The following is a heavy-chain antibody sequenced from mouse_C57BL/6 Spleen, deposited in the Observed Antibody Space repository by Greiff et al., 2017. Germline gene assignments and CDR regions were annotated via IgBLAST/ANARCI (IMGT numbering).Heavy chain of an antibody. CDR1: GYTFTSYW. D-gene: IGHD2-4*01. J-gene: IGHJ4*01. V-gene: IGHV1-69*01. CDR3: ARWTMITTAYYYAMDY. Sequence: QVQLQQPGAELVMPGASVKLSCKASGYTFTSYWMHWVKQRPGQGLEWIGEIDPSDSYTNYNQKFKGKSTLTVDKSSSTAYMQLSSLTSEDSAVYYCARWTMITTAYYYAMDYWGQGTSVTVSS. CDR2: IDPSDSYT.